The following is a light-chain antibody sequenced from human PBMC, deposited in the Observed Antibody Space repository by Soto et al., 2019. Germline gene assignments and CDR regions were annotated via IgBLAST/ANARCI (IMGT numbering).Light chain of an antibody. CDR1: XXDVGGYND. V-gene: IGLV2-14*01. CDR2: DVS. Sequence: QSVLTQPASVSGSPGQSITISCTGTXXDVGGYNDVSWYQRHPGKAPKLMIYDVSNRPSGVSNRFSGSKSGNTASLTISGLQAEFESDYYCSSYTSSITPYAFGTGTKVTVL. CDR3: SSYTSSITPYA. J-gene: IGLJ1*01.